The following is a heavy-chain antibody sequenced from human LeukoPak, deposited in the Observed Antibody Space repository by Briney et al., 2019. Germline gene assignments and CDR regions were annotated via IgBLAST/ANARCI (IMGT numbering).Heavy chain of an antibody. CDR3: ARVTRYSSGWYPFDY. CDR1: GGSISSYY. D-gene: IGHD6-19*01. J-gene: IGHJ4*02. CDR2: IYYSGST. Sequence: VKPSETLSLTCTVSGGSISSYYWSWIRQPPGKGLEWIGHIYYSGSTNYNPSLKSRVTISVDTSKNQFSLKLSSVTAADTAVYYCARVTRYSSGWYPFDYWGQGTLVTVSS. V-gene: IGHV4-59*01.